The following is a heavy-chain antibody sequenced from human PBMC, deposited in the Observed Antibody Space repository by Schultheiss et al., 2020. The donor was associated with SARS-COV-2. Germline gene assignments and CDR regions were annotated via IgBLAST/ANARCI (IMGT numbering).Heavy chain of an antibody. CDR3: ARAEIAARVYPDY. J-gene: IGHJ4*02. D-gene: IGHD6-6*01. CDR2: ISYDGSNK. V-gene: IGHV3-33*05. CDR1: GFTFKNHW. Sequence: GGSLRLSCVGSGFTFKNHWMHWVRQAPGKGLEWVAVISYDGSNKYYADSVTGRFTISRDNAKNSLYLQMNSLRAEDTAVYYCARAEIAARVYPDYWGQGTLVTVSS.